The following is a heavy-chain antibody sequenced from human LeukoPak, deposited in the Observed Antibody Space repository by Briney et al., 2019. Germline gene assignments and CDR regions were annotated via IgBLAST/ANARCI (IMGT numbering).Heavy chain of an antibody. V-gene: IGHV1-18*01. CDR1: GYTFTIYG. Sequence: ASVKVSCKASGYTFTIYGISWVRQAPGQGLEWMGWISGYNGNTNYAQKLQGRVTMTTDTSTTTAYMELRSLRSDDTAVYYCARTPVGFNTVTPTDVRYWGQGTLVTVSS. CDR3: ARTPVGFNTVTPTDVRY. CDR2: ISGYNGNT. J-gene: IGHJ4*02. D-gene: IGHD4-17*01.